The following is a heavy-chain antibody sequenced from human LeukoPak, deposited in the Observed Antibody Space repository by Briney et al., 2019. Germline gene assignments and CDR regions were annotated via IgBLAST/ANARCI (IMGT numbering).Heavy chain of an antibody. CDR2: ILYDGSNK. J-gene: IGHJ4*02. D-gene: IGHD1-1*01. V-gene: IGHV3-30*02. CDR1: GFTFSSYG. CDR3: GKDGACNWNGVDY. Sequence: GGSLRLSCAASGFTFSSYGMHWVRQAPGKGLEWVAFILYDGSNKYYADSVKGRFTISRDNSKNTLYLQMNSLRAEGTAVYYCGKDGACNWNGVDYWGQGTLVTVSS.